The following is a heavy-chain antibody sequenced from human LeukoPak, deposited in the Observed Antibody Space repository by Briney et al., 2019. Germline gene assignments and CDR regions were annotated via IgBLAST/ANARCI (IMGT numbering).Heavy chain of an antibody. CDR3: ARVPDYGDYYFDY. Sequence: PSETLSLTCAVYGGSFSGYYWSWIRQPPGKGLEWIGKINHSGSTNYNPSLKSRVTISVDTSKNQFSLKLSSVTAADTAVYYCARVPDYGDYYFDYWGQGTLVTVSS. CDR1: GGSFSGYY. J-gene: IGHJ4*02. CDR2: INHSGST. D-gene: IGHD4-17*01. V-gene: IGHV4-34*01.